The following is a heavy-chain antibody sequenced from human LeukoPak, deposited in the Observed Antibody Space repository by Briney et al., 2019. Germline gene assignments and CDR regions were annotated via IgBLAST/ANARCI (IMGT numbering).Heavy chain of an antibody. J-gene: IGHJ4*02. V-gene: IGHV3-23*01. CDR2: ISGSGGST. CDR1: GLTFSSYA. Sequence: GGSLRLSCVASGLTFSSYAMSWVRQAPGKGLEWVSAISGSGGSTYDADSVKGRFTISRDNSKHTLYLQMNSLRAEDTAVYYCAKYLPNQLLKDWGQGTLVTVSS. D-gene: IGHD2-2*01. CDR3: AKYLPNQLLKD.